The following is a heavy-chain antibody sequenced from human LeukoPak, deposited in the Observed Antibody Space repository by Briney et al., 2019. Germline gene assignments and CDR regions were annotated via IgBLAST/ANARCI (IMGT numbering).Heavy chain of an antibody. CDR3: ARDWIESGDYGPYYFDY. Sequence: PGRSLRLSCAASGFTFSNYAMHWVRQAPGKGLEWVAVISYDGSNKDYADSVKGRFTISRDNSKNTLYMQMNSLRAEDTAVYYCARDWIESGDYGPYYFDYWGQGTLVTVSS. J-gene: IGHJ4*02. CDR1: GFTFSNYA. CDR2: ISYDGSNK. V-gene: IGHV3-30-3*01. D-gene: IGHD4-17*01.